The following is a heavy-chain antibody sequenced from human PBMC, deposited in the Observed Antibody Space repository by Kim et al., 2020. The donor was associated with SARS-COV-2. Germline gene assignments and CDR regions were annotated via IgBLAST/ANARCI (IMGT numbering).Heavy chain of an antibody. CDR1: GFTVSSNY. V-gene: IGHV3-53*04. Sequence: GGSLRLSCAASGFTVSSNYMSWVRQAPGKGLEWVAVIYSGGSTYYADSVKGRFTISRHNSKNTLYLQMNSLRAEETAVSYCARDLGSGWPYYYYGMDVWGHGTTVTVS. D-gene: IGHD6-19*01. CDR2: IYSGGST. CDR3: ARDLGSGWPYYYYGMDV. J-gene: IGHJ6*02.